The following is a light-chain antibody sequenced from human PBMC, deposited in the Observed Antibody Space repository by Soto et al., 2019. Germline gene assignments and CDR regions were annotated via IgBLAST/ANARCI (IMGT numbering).Light chain of an antibody. V-gene: IGKV1-6*01. J-gene: IGKJ1*01. Sequence: AIQMTQFPSSLSASVGDRVTITCRASQGIRNDLGWYQQKSGRAPKLLIFGASTLQSGVPSRFSGSGSGTEFTLTISGLQSEDSGVYYCLQHYSWPWTFGQGTKVDI. CDR2: GAS. CDR1: QGIRND. CDR3: LQHYSWPWT.